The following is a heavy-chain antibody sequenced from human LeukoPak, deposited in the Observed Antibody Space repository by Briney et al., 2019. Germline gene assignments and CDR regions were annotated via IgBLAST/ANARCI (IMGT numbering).Heavy chain of an antibody. CDR1: GGSVSRSNW. CDR3: ARALAGTRFDY. V-gene: IGHV4-4*02. D-gene: IGHD6-19*01. Sequence: PSGTLSLTCVVSGGSVSRSNWWSWVRQPPGKGLEWIGEIYHSGSTNYNSSLKSRVTISVDKSKNQFSLRMSSVTTADTAVYYCARALAGTRFDYWGQGTLVTVSS. CDR2: IYHSGST. J-gene: IGHJ4*02.